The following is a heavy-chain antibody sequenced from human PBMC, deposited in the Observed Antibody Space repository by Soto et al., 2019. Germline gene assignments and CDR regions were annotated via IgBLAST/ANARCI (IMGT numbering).Heavy chain of an antibody. CDR1: GGSISSYY. V-gene: IGHV4-59*01. CDR2: IYYSGST. CDR3: ARALAAAGHIGAFDI. J-gene: IGHJ3*02. D-gene: IGHD6-13*01. Sequence: PSETLSLTCTVSGGSISSYYWSWIRQPPGKGLEWIGYIYYSGSTNYNPSLKSRVTISVDTSKNQFSLKLSSVTAADTAVYYCARALAAAGHIGAFDIWGQVTMVTV.